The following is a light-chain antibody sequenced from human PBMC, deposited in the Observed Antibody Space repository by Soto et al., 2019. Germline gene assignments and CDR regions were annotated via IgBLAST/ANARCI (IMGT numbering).Light chain of an antibody. CDR2: EVS. CDR3: SSYAGGYTHYV. J-gene: IGLJ1*01. CDR1: SSDVGGYNY. Sequence: QSALTQPASVSGSPGQSITISCTGTSSDVGGYNYVSWYQQYPGKAPKLMIYEVSKWPSGVSNRFSGSKSGNTASLTISGLQAEDEADYYCSSYAGGYTHYVFATGTKVTVL. V-gene: IGLV2-14*01.